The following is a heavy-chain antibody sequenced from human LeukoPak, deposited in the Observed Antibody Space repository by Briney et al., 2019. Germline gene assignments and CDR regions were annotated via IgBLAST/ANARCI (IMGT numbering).Heavy chain of an antibody. J-gene: IGHJ4*02. CDR3: ARGRGYCSSTSCQLTDY. CDR2: LSAYNGNT. CDR1: GYTFTSYG. Sequence: ASVKVSCKASGYTFTSYGISWVRQAPGQGLEWMGWLSAYNGNTNYAQKLQGRVTMTTDTSTSTAYMELRSLRSDDTAVYYCARGRGYCSSTSCQLTDYWGQGTLVTVSS. V-gene: IGHV1-18*01. D-gene: IGHD2-2*01.